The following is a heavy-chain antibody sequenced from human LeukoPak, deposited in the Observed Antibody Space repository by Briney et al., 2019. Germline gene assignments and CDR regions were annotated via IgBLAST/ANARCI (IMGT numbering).Heavy chain of an antibody. CDR2: MKSTTDGGTT. V-gene: IGHV3-15*01. CDR3: TTEARGYSYDYQSGS. CDR1: GFTFINAW. Sequence: PGGSLRLSWAASGFTFINAWMSSVRQAPGKGLEWVGRMKSTTDGGTTDYAAPVKGRFTISRDDSKTTLYLQMNSLKTEDTAVYYCTTEARGYSYDYQSGSWGQGTLVTVSS. J-gene: IGHJ5*02. D-gene: IGHD5-18*01.